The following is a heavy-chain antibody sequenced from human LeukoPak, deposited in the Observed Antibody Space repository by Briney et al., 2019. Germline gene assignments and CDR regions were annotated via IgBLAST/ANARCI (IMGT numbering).Heavy chain of an antibody. D-gene: IGHD2-15*01. CDR2: ISWNSGSI. J-gene: IGHJ4*02. CDR3: AKDSQRGLYYFDY. Sequence: GGSLRLSCAASGFTFDDYAMHWVRQAPGECLEWVSGISWNSGSIGYADSVKGRFTISRDNAKNSLYLQMNSLRAEDTALYYCAKDSQRGLYYFDYWGQGTLVTVSS. CDR1: GFTFDDYA. V-gene: IGHV3-9*01.